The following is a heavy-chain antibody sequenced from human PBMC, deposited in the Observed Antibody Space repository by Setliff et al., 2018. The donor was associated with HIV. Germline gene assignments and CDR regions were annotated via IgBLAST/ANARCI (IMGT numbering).Heavy chain of an antibody. CDR2: ISYDSRFI. V-gene: IGHV3-21*01. CDR3: ARDRASSGYYARFDH. CDR1: GFTFSNYN. Sequence: PGGSLRLSCAASGFTFSNYNMNWVRQAPGKGLEWVSSISYDSRFIYHADSMKGRFTTTRDNAKKLVYLQMNSLRAEDTAIYYCARDRASSGYYARFDHWGQGTLVTVSS. J-gene: IGHJ4*02. D-gene: IGHD3-22*01.